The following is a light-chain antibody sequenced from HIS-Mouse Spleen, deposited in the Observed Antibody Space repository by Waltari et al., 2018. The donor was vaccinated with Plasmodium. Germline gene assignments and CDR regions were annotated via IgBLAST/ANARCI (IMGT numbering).Light chain of an antibody. CDR3: YSTDSSGNHRV. J-gene: IGLJ3*02. CDR1: ALPKKY. CDR2: EER. V-gene: IGLV3-10*01. Sequence: SYELTQPPSVSVSPGQTARITCSGDALPKKYAYWYQQKSGQAPVLVIYEERKRPSGIPDGFSGSSSGTMATLTISGAQVEDEADYYCYSTDSSGNHRVFGGGTKLTVL.